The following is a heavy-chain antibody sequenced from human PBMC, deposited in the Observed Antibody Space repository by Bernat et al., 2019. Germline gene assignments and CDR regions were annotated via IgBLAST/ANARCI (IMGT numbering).Heavy chain of an antibody. V-gene: IGHV3-48*03. J-gene: IGHJ5*02. CDR2: ISSSGSTI. CDR1: GFTFSSYE. Sequence: EVQLVESGGGLVQPGGSLRLSCAASGFTFSSYEMNWVRQAPGKGLEWVSYISSSGSTIYYADSVKGRFTISRDNAKNSLYLQMNSLRAEDTAAYYCARLGITIFGVVNFDQNWFDPWGQGTLVTVSS. CDR3: ARLGITIFGVVNFDQNWFDP. D-gene: IGHD3-3*01.